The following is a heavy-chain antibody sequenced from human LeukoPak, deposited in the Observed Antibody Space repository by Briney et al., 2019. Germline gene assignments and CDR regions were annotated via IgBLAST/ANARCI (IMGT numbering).Heavy chain of an antibody. CDR1: GYTFTGYY. CDR3: ARGGIFGVVTFYYYYGMDV. Sequence: GASVKVSCKASGYTFTGYYMHWVRQAPGQGLEWMGIINPSGGSTSYAQKFQGRVTMTRDTSTSTVYMELSGLRSEDTAVYYCARGGIFGVVTFYYYYGMDVWGQGTTVTVSS. CDR2: INPSGGST. D-gene: IGHD3-3*01. J-gene: IGHJ6*02. V-gene: IGHV1-46*01.